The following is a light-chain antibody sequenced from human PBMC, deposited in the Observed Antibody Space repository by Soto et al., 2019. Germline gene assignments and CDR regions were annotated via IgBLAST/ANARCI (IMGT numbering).Light chain of an antibody. Sequence: DIQMIQSPATLSASLGARITITFRAVETFFKYVAWYQQTSGSAPNLLIYAASDLESGVPSRFSGSGSGTEFSLTIDNLQPNDSATYYCQHYNTRSIAFGGGTKVDVK. V-gene: IGKV1-5*01. CDR3: QHYNTRSIA. CDR1: ETFFKY. CDR2: AAS. J-gene: IGKJ4*01.